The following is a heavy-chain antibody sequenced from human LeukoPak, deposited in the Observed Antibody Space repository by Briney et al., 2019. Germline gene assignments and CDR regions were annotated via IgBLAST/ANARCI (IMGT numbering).Heavy chain of an antibody. CDR2: FDPEEGET. Sequence: ASVKVSCKVSGYTLTELSMHWVRQAPGKGLEWMGGFDPEEGETIYAQKFQGRVTMTEDTSTDTAYMELSSLRSEDTAVYYCATGAHSSGWNDNWFDPWGQGTQVTVSS. J-gene: IGHJ5*02. CDR3: ATGAHSSGWNDNWFDP. V-gene: IGHV1-24*01. CDR1: GYTLTELS. D-gene: IGHD6-19*01.